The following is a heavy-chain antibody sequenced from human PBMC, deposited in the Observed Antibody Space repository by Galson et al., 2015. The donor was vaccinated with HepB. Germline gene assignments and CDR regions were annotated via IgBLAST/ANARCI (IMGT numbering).Heavy chain of an antibody. D-gene: IGHD3-22*01. CDR2: ISWAGGST. V-gene: IGHV3-43*01. CDR1: GFTFDDYT. J-gene: IGHJ6*02. CDR3: AKDKNYYYDSSGPLDV. Sequence: SLRLSCAASGFTFDDYTMHWVRQAPGKGLEWVSLISWAGGSTYYADSVKGRFTISRDNSKNSLYLQMNSLRTEDTALYYCAKDKNYYYDSSGPLDVWGQGTTVTVSS.